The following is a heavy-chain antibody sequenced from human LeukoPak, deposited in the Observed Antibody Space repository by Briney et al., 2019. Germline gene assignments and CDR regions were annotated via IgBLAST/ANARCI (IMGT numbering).Heavy chain of an antibody. V-gene: IGHV3-66*01. CDR1: GFTVSSKY. J-gene: IGHJ4*02. CDR3: AREGGSYYYFDY. CDR2: IYSGGST. Sequence: GGSLRLSCAASGFTVSSKYMSWVRQAPGRGLGWVSVIYSGGSTYYADSVKGRFTISRDNSKNTLYLQMNSLRAEDTAVYYCAREGGSYYYFDYWGQGTLVTVSS. D-gene: IGHD1-26*01.